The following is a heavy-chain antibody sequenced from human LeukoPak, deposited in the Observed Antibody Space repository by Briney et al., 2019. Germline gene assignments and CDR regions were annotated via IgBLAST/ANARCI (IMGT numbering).Heavy chain of an antibody. V-gene: IGHV3-21*04. CDR3: AKDRFTGVAEYFQH. CDR1: GFTFSSYS. CDR2: ISSSSSYI. J-gene: IGHJ1*01. Sequence: PGGSLRLSCAASGFTFSSYSMNWVRQAPGKGLEWVSSISSSSSYIYYADSVKGRFTISRDNSKNTLYLQMNSLRAEDTALYYCAKDRFTGVAEYFQHWGQGTLVTVSS. D-gene: IGHD1-1*01.